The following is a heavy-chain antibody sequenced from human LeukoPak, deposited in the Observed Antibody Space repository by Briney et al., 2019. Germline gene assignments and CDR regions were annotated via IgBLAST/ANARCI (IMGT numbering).Heavy chain of an antibody. CDR1: GGTFSSYA. D-gene: IGHD3-22*01. CDR3: SHGEDSSGYGDY. Sequence: SVKVSFKASGGTFSSYAISWVRQAPGQGLEWMGRIIPILGIANYAQKFQGRVTITADKSTSTAYMELSSLRSEDTAVYYCSHGEDSSGYGDYWGQGTLVSVSS. CDR2: IIPILGIA. V-gene: IGHV1-69*04. J-gene: IGHJ4*02.